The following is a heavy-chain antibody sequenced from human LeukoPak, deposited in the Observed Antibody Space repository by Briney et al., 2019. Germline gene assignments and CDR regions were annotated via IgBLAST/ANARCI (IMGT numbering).Heavy chain of an antibody. CDR3: ATEKNVGESDAFDI. J-gene: IGHJ3*02. D-gene: IGHD1-1*01. CDR2: FDPEDSET. CDR1: GYTLTELS. Sequence: ASVNVSCKVSGYTLTELSMHWVRQAPGKGLEWMGGFDPEDSETIYAQKFQGRVTMTEDTSTDTAYMELSSLRSEDTAVYYCATEKNVGESDAFDIWGQGTMVTVSS. V-gene: IGHV1-24*01.